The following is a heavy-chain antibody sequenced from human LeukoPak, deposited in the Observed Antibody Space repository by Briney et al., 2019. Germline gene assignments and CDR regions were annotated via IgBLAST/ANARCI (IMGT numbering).Heavy chain of an antibody. CDR1: AFTSRKNY. V-gene: IGHV3-7*01. D-gene: IGHD4-23*01. J-gene: IGHJ4*02. Sequence: GGCLRPSRAASAFTSRKNYMSSVRHAPGRGLECGANIKQDGREKSNVDSVKVRLPISRDNAKNSLYLRMDSLRAEDTPVYYCAREVIPFYWGQGTLVTVSS. CDR3: AREVIPFY. CDR2: IKQDGREK.